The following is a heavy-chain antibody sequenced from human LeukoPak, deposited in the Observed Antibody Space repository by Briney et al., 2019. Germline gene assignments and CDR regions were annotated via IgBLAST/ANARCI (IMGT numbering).Heavy chain of an antibody. V-gene: IGHV3-23*01. CDR2: ISTSGGNT. CDR3: AKDRSPTSGWERDY. CDR1: GFTFGTYA. Sequence: GGSLTLSCAASGFTFGTYAMSWVRQAPGKGLEWVSAISTSGGNTNYADSMKGRFTISRDNSKSTPYLQISSLRAEDTALYYCAKDRSPTSGWERDYWGQGTLVIVSS. J-gene: IGHJ4*02. D-gene: IGHD3-22*01.